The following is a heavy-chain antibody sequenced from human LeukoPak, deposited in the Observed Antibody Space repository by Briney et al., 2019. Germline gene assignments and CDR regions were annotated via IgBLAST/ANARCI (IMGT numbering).Heavy chain of an antibody. V-gene: IGHV3-23*01. J-gene: IGHJ4*02. CDR1: GFTFSSYG. Sequence: GGSLRLSCAASGFTFSSYGMSWVRQAPGKGLEWVSAISGSGGSTYCADSVKGRFIISRDNSKNILYLQMNGLRPEDTAVYFCAKDWGNKFASGSSYLDSWGQGTLVTVSS. CDR2: ISGSGGST. D-gene: IGHD3-10*01. CDR3: AKDWGNKFASGSSYLDS.